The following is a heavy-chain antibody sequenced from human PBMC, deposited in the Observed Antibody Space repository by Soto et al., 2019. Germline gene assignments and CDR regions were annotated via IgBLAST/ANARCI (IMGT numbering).Heavy chain of an antibody. CDR2: IYYSGST. Sequence: SETLSLTCTVSGGSISSYYWSWIRQPPGKGLEWIGYIYYSGSTNYNPSLKSRVTISVDTSKIQFSLKLSSVTAADTAVYYCARGQVVAAQHWGQGTLVTVSS. CDR1: GGSISSYY. CDR3: ARGQVVAAQH. V-gene: IGHV4-59*01. D-gene: IGHD2-15*01. J-gene: IGHJ4*02.